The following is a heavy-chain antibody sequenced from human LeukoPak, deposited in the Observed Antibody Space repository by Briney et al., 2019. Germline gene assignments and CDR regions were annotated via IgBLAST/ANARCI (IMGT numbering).Heavy chain of an antibody. J-gene: IGHJ6*02. CDR3: ARSYSNHLFGMDV. CDR2: FYIDGNT. V-gene: IGHV3-66*01. Sequence: GGSLRLSCAASGFTVSRYYMSWVRQAPGKGLEWVSVFYIDGNTYYADSVRGRFTISRDNAKNSLYLEMNSLRAEDTAVYYCARSYSNHLFGMDVWGQGTTVTVSS. D-gene: IGHD4-11*01. CDR1: GFTVSRYY.